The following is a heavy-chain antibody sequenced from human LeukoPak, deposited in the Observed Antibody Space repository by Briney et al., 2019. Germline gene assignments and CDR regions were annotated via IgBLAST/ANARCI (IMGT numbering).Heavy chain of an antibody. Sequence: SQTLSLTCAISGDSVSSNSAAWNWIRQSPSRGLEWLGRTYYRSKWYNDYAVSVKSRITINPDTSKNQFSLQLNSVTPEDTAVYYCAREALSVDGYDYGARFYYYGMDVWGQGTTVTVSS. V-gene: IGHV6-1*01. D-gene: IGHD5-12*01. CDR2: TYYRSKWYN. CDR1: GDSVSSNSAA. CDR3: AREALSVDGYDYGARFYYYGMDV. J-gene: IGHJ6*01.